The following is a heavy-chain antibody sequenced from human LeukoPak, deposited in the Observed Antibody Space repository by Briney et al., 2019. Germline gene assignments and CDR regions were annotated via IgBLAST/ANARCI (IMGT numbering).Heavy chain of an antibody. CDR1: GYSISSGYY. D-gene: IGHD2-2*01. V-gene: IGHV4-38-2*02. Sequence: PSETLSLTCAVSGYSISSGYYWGWIRQPPGKGLEWIGSIYHSGSTYYNPSLKSRVTISVDTSKNQFSLKLSSVTAADTAVYYCARDPTRIVVVPAAMPRFSIAAAGFDYWGQGTLVTVSS. CDR2: IYHSGST. CDR3: ARDPTRIVVVPAAMPRFSIAAAGFDY. J-gene: IGHJ4*02.